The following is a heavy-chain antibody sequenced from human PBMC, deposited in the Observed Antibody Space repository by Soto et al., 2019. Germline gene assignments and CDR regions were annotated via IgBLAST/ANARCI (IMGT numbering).Heavy chain of an antibody. D-gene: IGHD6-19*01. CDR2: IWYDGSNK. CDR3: AKDPIAVAGPGHYFDY. Sequence: QVQLVESGGGVVQPGRSLRLSCAASGFTFSSYGMHWVRQAPGKGLEWVAVIWYDGSNKYYADSVKGRFTISRDNSKNRLYLQMNSVRAEDTAVYYCAKDPIAVAGPGHYFDYWGQGALVTVSS. CDR1: GFTFSSYG. V-gene: IGHV3-33*06. J-gene: IGHJ4*02.